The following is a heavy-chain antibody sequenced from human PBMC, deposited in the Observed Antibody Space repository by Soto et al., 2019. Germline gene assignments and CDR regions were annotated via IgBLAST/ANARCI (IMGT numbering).Heavy chain of an antibody. V-gene: IGHV1-69*13. CDR3: ARDRTGRYSSSWSREGYYYGMDV. Sequence: GASVKVSCKASGGTFSSYAISWVRQAPGQGLEWMGGIIPIFGTANYAQKFQGRVTITADESTSTAYMELSSLRSEDTAVYYCARDRTGRYSSSWSREGYYYGMDVWGQGTTVTVSS. J-gene: IGHJ6*02. D-gene: IGHD6-13*01. CDR1: GGTFSSYA. CDR2: IIPIFGTA.